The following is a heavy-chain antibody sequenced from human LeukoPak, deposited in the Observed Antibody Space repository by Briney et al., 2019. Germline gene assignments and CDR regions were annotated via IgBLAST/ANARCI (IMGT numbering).Heavy chain of an antibody. CDR3: ARGGDSTGHYVVFDY. Sequence: GGSLRLSCAASGFTFSSYEMNWVRQAPGKGLECISSISSGSGFIHYADSVKGRFTVSRDSAKNSQFLQMNSLRAEDTAVYYCARGGDSTGHYVVFDYWGQGSLVTVSS. CDR1: GFTFSSYE. J-gene: IGHJ4*02. CDR2: ISSGSGFI. D-gene: IGHD3-22*01. V-gene: IGHV3-21*01.